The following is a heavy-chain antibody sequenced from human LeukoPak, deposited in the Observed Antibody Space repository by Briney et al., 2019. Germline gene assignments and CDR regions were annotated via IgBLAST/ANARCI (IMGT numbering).Heavy chain of an antibody. V-gene: IGHV3-11*04. J-gene: IGHJ6*03. CDR3: ARVFYGSGSFSAAGYYSYYMDV. Sequence: GGSLRLSCAASGFTFSNAWMSWIRQAPGQGLEWVSYIGSSGSVKYYADSVKGRFTISRDSAELYLQMNNLRAEDTAVYYCARVFYGSGSFSAAGYYSYYMDVWGRGTTVTVSS. D-gene: IGHD3-10*01. CDR2: IGSSGSVK. CDR1: GFTFSNAW.